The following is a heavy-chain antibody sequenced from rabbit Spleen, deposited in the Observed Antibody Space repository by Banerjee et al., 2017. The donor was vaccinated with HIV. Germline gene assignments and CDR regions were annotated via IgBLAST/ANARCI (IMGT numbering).Heavy chain of an antibody. CDR2: INIATGKS. Sequence: QEQLVESGGGLVQPGGSLTLTCKASGVSFSDKDVRCWVRQAPGKGLEWITCINIATGKSVYASWVSGRFIMSRTSSTTVTLPMTILTAADTATDFCARDLVTAIGWNFALWGPGTLVTVS. CDR1: GVSFSDKDV. CDR3: ARDLVTAIGWNFAL. D-gene: IGHD7-1*01. V-gene: IGHV1S45*01. J-gene: IGHJ4*01.